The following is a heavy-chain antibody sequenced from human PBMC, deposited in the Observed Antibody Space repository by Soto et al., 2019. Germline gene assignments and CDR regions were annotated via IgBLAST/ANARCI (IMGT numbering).Heavy chain of an antibody. CDR1: GYTFTSYG. V-gene: IGHV1-18*01. D-gene: IGHD3-9*01. Sequence: QVQLVQSGAEVKKPGASVKVSCKASGYTFTSYGISWVRQAPGQGLEWMGWISAYNGNTNYAQKLQGRVTMTTDTSTSTAYMELRSLRSDDTAVYCCARVYVLRYFDWLNDYWGQGTLVTVSS. J-gene: IGHJ4*02. CDR3: ARVYVLRYFDWLNDY. CDR2: ISAYNGNT.